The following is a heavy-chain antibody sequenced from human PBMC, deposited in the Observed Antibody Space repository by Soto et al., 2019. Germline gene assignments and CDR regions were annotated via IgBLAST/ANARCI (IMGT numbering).Heavy chain of an antibody. CDR1: GGTFSIYT. CDR3: ARRPYLKNWFDP. Sequence: SVKVSCKASGGTFSIYTIIWVRQAPGQGLEWMGRIIPILGIANYAQKFQGRVTITADKSTSTAYMELSSLRSEDTAVYYCARRPYLKNWFDPWGQGTLVTVSS. CDR2: IIPILGIA. J-gene: IGHJ5*02. D-gene: IGHD2-2*01. V-gene: IGHV1-69*02.